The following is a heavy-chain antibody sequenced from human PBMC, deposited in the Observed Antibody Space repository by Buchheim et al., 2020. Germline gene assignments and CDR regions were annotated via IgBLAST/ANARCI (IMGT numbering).Heavy chain of an antibody. Sequence: QVQLVQSGAEVKKPGASMKISCKTSGYNFDEFAIHWVRQAPGQRLEWMGWIDAGKGDTKYSQKFQGRVTITSDTSATTAYMKLNSLTSEDTATYYCARVGPEKLDARPYYYGMDVWGQGTT. J-gene: IGHJ6*02. D-gene: IGHD6-6*01. CDR1: GYNFDEFA. V-gene: IGHV1-3*01. CDR2: IDAGKGDT. CDR3: ARVGPEKLDARPYYYGMDV.